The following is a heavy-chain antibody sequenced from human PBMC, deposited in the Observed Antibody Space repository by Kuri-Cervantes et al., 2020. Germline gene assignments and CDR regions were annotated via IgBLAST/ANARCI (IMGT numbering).Heavy chain of an antibody. V-gene: IGHV1-69*05. J-gene: IGHJ4*02. CDR3: AKGLYSGSGWYPGRYYFDS. Sequence: SVKVSCKASGGTFSSYAISWVRQAPGQGLEWMGGIIPIFGTANYAQKFQGRVTITTDESTSTAYMELSSLRSEDTAVYYCAKGLYSGSGWYPGRYYFDSWGQGALVTVSS. D-gene: IGHD6-19*01. CDR1: GGTFSSYA. CDR2: IIPIFGTA.